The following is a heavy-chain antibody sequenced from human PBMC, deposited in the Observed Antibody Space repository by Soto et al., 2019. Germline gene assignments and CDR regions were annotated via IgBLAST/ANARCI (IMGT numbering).Heavy chain of an antibody. V-gene: IGHV5-10-1*01. D-gene: IGHD4-17*01. CDR2: IDPSDSYT. Sequence: GESLKISCKGSGYSFTSYSISWVRQMPGKGLEWMGRIDPSDSYTNYSPSFQGHVTISADKSISTAYLQWSSLKASDTAMYYCTTTVTTEDYYYYGMDVWGQGTTVTV. CDR1: GYSFTSYS. CDR3: TTTVTTEDYYYYGMDV. J-gene: IGHJ6*02.